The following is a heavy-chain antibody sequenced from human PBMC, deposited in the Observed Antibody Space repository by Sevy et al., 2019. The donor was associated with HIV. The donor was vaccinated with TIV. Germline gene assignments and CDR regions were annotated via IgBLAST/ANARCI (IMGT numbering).Heavy chain of an antibody. CDR2: IWYDGSNK. CDR3: ARAEGRRYFDPSGWFDP. V-gene: IGHV3-33*01. Sequence: GGSLRLSCAASGFNLRNYGMHWVRQAPGKGLEWVAVIWYDGSNKYYGDSVKGRFTISRDNSKNTVYLQMNSLRAEDTALYYCARAEGRRYFDPSGWFDPWGQETLVTVSS. CDR1: GFNLRNYG. D-gene: IGHD3-9*01. J-gene: IGHJ5*02.